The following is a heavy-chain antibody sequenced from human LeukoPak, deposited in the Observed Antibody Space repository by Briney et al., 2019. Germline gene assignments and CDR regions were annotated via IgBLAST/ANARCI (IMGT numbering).Heavy chain of an antibody. J-gene: IGHJ4*02. CDR1: GFTFSSYA. CDR2: ISGSGGST. D-gene: IGHD4-23*01. V-gene: IGHV3-23*01. Sequence: PGGSLRLSCAASGFTFSSYAMSWVRQAPGKGLEWVSAISGSGGSTYYADSVKGRFTISRDNSKNTLYLQMNSLRAEDTAVYYCAKGQGYGGNTALDYWGQGTLVTVSS. CDR3: AKGQGYGGNTALDY.